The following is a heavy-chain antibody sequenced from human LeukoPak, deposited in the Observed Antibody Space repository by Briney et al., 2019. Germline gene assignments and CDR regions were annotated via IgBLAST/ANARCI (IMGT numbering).Heavy chain of an antibody. D-gene: IGHD2-15*01. Sequence: ASVKVSCKASGYTFTSYDINLVRQATGQGLEWMGWMNPNSGNTGYAQKFQGRVTMTRNTSISTAYMELSSLRSEDTAVYYCARSYCSGGSCYSRYYYYMDVWGKGTMVTVSS. CDR3: ARSYCSGGSCYSRYYYYMDV. V-gene: IGHV1-8*01. CDR1: GYTFTSYD. CDR2: MNPNSGNT. J-gene: IGHJ6*03.